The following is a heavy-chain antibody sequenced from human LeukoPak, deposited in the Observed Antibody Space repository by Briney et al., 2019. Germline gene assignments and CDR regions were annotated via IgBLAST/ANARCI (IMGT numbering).Heavy chain of an antibody. CDR2: VSGSGSST. J-gene: IGHJ4*02. CDR1: GFTFSSYA. Sequence: GGSPRLSCAASGFTFSSYAMSWVRQAPREGLEWVSVVSGSGSSTAYADSVKGRFTISRDNAKNTVYLQMNSLRAEDTAVYYCARGVGGDSDYWGQGTLVTVSS. CDR3: ARGVGGDSDY. D-gene: IGHD2-21*02. V-gene: IGHV3-23*01.